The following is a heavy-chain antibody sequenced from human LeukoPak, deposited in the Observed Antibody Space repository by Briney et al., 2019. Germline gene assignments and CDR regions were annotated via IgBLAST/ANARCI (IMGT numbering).Heavy chain of an antibody. Sequence: GGSLRLSCTASGFTFSSYAMSWVRQAPGQGLEWVSVISSGGVNTYYRDSVKGRFTISRDNSKNTLYLQMNSLGAEDTAVYYCATGRGSGNYNWFDPWGQGTLVTVSS. CDR2: ISSGGVNT. CDR3: ATGRGSGNYNWFDP. V-gene: IGHV3-23*01. D-gene: IGHD3-10*01. J-gene: IGHJ5*02. CDR1: GFTFSSYA.